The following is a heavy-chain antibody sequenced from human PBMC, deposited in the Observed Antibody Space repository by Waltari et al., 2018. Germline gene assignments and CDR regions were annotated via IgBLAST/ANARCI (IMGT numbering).Heavy chain of an antibody. CDR1: GGSISSSY. Sequence: QVQLQESGPGLVKPSETLSLTCTVSGGSISSSYWSWIRQPPGKGLEWIGYIYYSGSTNYNPSIKSRVTISVETSKNQFSLKLSSVTAADTAVYYCARASDYDFPQGNYYMDVWGKGTTVTVSS. V-gene: IGHV4-59*01. D-gene: IGHD3-3*01. CDR3: ARASDYDFPQGNYYMDV. CDR2: IYYSGST. J-gene: IGHJ6*03.